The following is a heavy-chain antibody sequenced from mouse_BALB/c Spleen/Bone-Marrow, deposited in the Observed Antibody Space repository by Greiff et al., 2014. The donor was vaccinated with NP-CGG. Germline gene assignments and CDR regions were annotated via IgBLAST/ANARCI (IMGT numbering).Heavy chain of an antibody. CDR1: GYPFTNYW. Sequence: EVQLQQSGTVLARPGASLRMSCKASGYPFTNYWINWIKQRPGQGLEWIGAIYPGNNDAKYTQKFKAKAKLTAVTSTSTADMELSSLTNEDSAVYYCARNWDWVFAYWGQGTLVTVSA. CDR3: ARNWDWVFAY. CDR2: IYPGNNDA. D-gene: IGHD4-1*01. V-gene: IGHV1-5*01. J-gene: IGHJ3*01.